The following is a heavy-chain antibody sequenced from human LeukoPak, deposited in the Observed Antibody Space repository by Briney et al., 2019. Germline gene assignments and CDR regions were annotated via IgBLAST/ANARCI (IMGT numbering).Heavy chain of an antibody. D-gene: IGHD7-27*01. V-gene: IGHV1-8*01. CDR3: VRKWGTGDLNNAFDI. J-gene: IGHJ3*02. CDR1: GYTFTASHD. CDR2: MNPKSRNT. Sequence: ASVKVSCKASGYTFTASHDINWVRQATGQVLEWMGWMNPKSRNTGYAQKFQGRVSMTRDTATSTAYMELSSLRSDDTAVYYCVRKWGTGDLNNAFDIWGQGTMVIVS.